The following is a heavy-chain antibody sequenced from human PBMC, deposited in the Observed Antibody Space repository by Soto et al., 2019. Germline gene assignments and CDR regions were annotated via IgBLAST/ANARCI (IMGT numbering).Heavy chain of an antibody. J-gene: IGHJ5*02. Sequence: SETLSLTCTVSGGSISSSSYNWSWMRQAPGKGLEWIGSIYYSGNTYYNPSLKSRVTISVDTSKNPFSLKLSSVTAADTAVYYCASRIIEGGVGFDPWGQGTLVTVSS. CDR2: IYYSGNT. CDR1: GGSISSSSYN. V-gene: IGHV4-39*01. CDR3: ASRIIEGGVGFDP. D-gene: IGHD2-8*02.